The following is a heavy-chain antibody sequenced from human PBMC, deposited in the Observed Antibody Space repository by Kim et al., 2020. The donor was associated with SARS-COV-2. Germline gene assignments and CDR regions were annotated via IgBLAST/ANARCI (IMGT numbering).Heavy chain of an antibody. D-gene: IGHD6-13*01. Sequence: SETLSLTCTVSGGSISSSSYYWGWIRQPPGKGLEWIGSIYYSGSTYYNPSLKSRVTISVDTSKNQFSLKLISVTAADTAVYYCARRASRGGWFDPWGQGTLVTVSS. CDR3: ARRASRGGWFDP. CDR1: GGSISSSSYY. J-gene: IGHJ5*02. CDR2: IYYSGST. V-gene: IGHV4-39*01.